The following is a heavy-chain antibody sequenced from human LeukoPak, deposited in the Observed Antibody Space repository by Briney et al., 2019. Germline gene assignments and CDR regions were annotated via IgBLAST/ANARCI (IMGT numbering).Heavy chain of an antibody. D-gene: IGHD5-18*01. J-gene: IGHJ6*02. CDR2: IIPIFGTA. Sequence: ASVKVSCKASGGTFSSYAISWVRQAPGQGLEWMGGIIPIFGTANYAQKFQGKVTITADESTSTAYMELSSLRSEDTAVYYCANSYPKDYYGMDVWGQGTTVTVSS. CDR1: GGTFSSYA. V-gene: IGHV1-69*13. CDR3: ANSYPKDYYGMDV.